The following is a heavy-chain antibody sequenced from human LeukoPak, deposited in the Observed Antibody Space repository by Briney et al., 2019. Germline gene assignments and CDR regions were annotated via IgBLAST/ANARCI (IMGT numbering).Heavy chain of an antibody. V-gene: IGHV1-18*01. Sequence: ASVKVSCKASGYTFTSYGISWVRQAPGQGLEWMGWISAYNGNTNYAQKLQGRVTMTTDTSTSTAYMELRSLRSDDTAVYYCARVRSKYCSSTSCYTRHYFDYWGQGTLVTVSS. J-gene: IGHJ4*02. CDR3: ARVRSKYCSSTSCYTRHYFDY. D-gene: IGHD2-2*02. CDR2: ISAYNGNT. CDR1: GYTFTSYG.